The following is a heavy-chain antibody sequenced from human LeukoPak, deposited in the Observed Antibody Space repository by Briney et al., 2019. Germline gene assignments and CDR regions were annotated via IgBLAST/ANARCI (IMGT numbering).Heavy chain of an antibody. V-gene: IGHV3-30-3*02. J-gene: IGHJ4*02. CDR2: ISYDGSNK. D-gene: IGHD5-18*01. Sequence: PGGSLRLSCAASGFTFSSYAMHWVRQAPGKGLEWVAVISYDGSNKYYADSVKGRFTISRDNSKNTLYLQMNSLRAEDTAVYYCAKLGVDTAMVSNFDYWGQGTLVTVSS. CDR1: GFTFSSYA. CDR3: AKLGVDTAMVSNFDY.